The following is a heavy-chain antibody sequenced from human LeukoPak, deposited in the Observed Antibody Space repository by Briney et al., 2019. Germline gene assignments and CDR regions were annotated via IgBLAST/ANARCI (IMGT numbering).Heavy chain of an antibody. D-gene: IGHD2-15*01. CDR1: GFTFSTYD. V-gene: IGHV3-13*01. CDR3: VGLAEYIY. CDR2: ISTTGDT. Sequence: PGGSLRLSCAASGFTFSTYDMHWVRQATGKGLEWVSAISTTGDTYYADSVKGRLTISRENAKNSFYLQMNSLRAGDTAVYNCVGLAEYIYWGQGTLVTVSS. J-gene: IGHJ4*02.